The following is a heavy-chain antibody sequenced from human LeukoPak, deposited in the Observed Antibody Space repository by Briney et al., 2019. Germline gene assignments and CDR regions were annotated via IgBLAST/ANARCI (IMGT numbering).Heavy chain of an antibody. CDR3: ARGIVGTYYYYGMDV. V-gene: IGHV4-59*01. CDR2: IYYSGNT. D-gene: IGHD1-1*01. J-gene: IGHJ6*02. Sequence: SETLSLTCTVSGGSISSYYWSWIRQPPGKGLGWIGYIYYSGNTNYNPSLKSRVTISVDTSKNQFSLKLSSVTAADTAVYYCARGIVGTYYYYGMDVWGQGTTVTVSS. CDR1: GGSISSYY.